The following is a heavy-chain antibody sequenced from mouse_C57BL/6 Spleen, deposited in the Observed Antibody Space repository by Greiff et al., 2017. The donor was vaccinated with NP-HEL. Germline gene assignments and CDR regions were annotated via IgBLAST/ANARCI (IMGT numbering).Heavy chain of an antibody. CDR3: AREDGSREYFDY. D-gene: IGHD1-1*01. CDR2: INYDGSST. CDR1: GFTFSDYY. V-gene: IGHV5-16*01. J-gene: IGHJ2*01. Sequence: DVKLVESEGGLVQPGSSMKLSCTASGFTFSDYYMAWVRQVPEKGLEWVANINYDGSSTYYLDSLKSRFIISRDNAKNILYLQMSSLKSEDTATYYCAREDGSREYFDYWGQGTTLTVSS.